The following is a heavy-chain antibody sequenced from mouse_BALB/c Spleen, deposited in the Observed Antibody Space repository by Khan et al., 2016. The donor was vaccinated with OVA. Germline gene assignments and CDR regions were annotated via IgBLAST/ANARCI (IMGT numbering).Heavy chain of an antibody. J-gene: IGHJ2*01. CDR2: ISYSGNT. CDR1: GYSITSGYG. D-gene: IGHD1-2*01. V-gene: IGHV3-2*02. Sequence: QLEESGPGLVKPSQSLSLTCTVTGYSITSGYGWNWIRQFPGNKLEWMGYISYSGNTNYNPSLKSRISITRDTSKNQLFLQLNSVTTEDTATYYCARTARIKYWGQGTTLTVSS. CDR3: ARTARIKY.